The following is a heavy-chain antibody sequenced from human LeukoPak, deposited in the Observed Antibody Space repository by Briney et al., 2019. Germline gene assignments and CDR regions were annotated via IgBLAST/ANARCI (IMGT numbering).Heavy chain of an antibody. D-gene: IGHD6-19*01. V-gene: IGHV4-59*08. CDR2: IYYSGST. J-gene: IGHJ4*02. CDR1: GRSISSYY. Sequence: PSETLSLTWTLSGRSISSYYWNWIRQPPGKGLEWIGYIYYSGSTNYNPSLKSRVTISVDTSKNQFSLKLSSVTAADTALYFCARQLRGEAVAGHLQPFDYWGQGTLVTVSS. CDR3: ARQLRGEAVAGHLQPFDY.